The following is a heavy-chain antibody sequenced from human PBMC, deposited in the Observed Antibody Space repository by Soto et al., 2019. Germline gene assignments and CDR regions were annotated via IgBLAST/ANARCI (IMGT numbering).Heavy chain of an antibody. J-gene: IGHJ4*02. CDR3: VSWFSAHFDY. CDR1: GVTSGDLG. V-gene: IGHV3-23*01. CDR2: ISRDGANR. D-gene: IGHD3-10*01. Sequence: EGSLRLSCAASGVTSGDLGMSWVRQCPGRGLEWVSTISRDGANRHYADSVNGRFTISRDNSRNTVDLHMARLRAEDTARYYCVSWFSAHFDYWGQGIVVTVSS.